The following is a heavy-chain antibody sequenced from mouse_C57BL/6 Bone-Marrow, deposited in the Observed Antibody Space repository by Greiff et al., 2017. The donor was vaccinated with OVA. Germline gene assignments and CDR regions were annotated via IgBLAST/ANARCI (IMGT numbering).Heavy chain of an antibody. CDR1: GYTFTDYY. V-gene: IGHV1-26*01. CDR3: FTTPVPYYYAMDY. J-gene: IGHJ4*01. Sequence: EVQLQQSGPELVKPGASVKISCKASGYTFTDYYMNWVKQSHGKSLEWIGDINPNNGGTSYNQKFKGKATLTVDKSSSTAYMELRSLTSEDSAVYYCFTTPVPYYYAMDYWGQGTSVTVSS. CDR2: INPNNGGT. D-gene: IGHD1-1*01.